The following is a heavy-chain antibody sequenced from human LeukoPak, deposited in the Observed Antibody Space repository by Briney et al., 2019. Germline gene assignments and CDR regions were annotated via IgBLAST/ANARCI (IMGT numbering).Heavy chain of an antibody. V-gene: IGHV2-70*11. CDR2: IGWDDDK. J-gene: IGHJ4*02. CDR3: ARIRDPAYSSSWYDDY. D-gene: IGHD6-13*01. Sequence: SGPALVKPTQTLTLTCTFSGFSLSTSGMCVSWIRQPPGKALEWLARIGWDDDKYYSTSLKTRLTISKDTSKNQVVLTMTNMDPVDTATYYCARIRDPAYSSSWYDDYWGQGTLVTVSS. CDR1: GFSLSTSGMC.